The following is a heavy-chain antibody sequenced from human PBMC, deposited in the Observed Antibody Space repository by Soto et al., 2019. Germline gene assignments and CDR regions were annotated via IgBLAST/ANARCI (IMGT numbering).Heavy chain of an antibody. D-gene: IGHD2-21*01. V-gene: IGHV4-4*01. CDR3: ALRGCASIFVSPDY. J-gene: IGHJ4*02. CDR2: IDYSASP. Sequence: ETVTLTCAVSGGSISSGDWCWSWVRQTPGKGLEWIGEIDYSASPPYTPSLMRRVTISAYKSENLFSLMLSSLTSAYTALYFCALRGCASIFVSPDYWGQGTLVTV. CDR1: GGSISSGDW.